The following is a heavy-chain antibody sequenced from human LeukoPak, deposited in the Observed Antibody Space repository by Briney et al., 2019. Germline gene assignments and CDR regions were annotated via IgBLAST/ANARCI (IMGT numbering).Heavy chain of an antibody. CDR2: ISSSSSYI. J-gene: IGHJ6*02. Sequence: PGGSLRLSCAASGFTFSSYSMNWVRQAPGKGLGWVSSISSSSSYIYYADSVKGRFTISRDNAKNSLYLQMNSLRAEDTAVYYCARDNCSGGSCYPLYYYGMDVWGQGTTVTVSS. CDR1: GFTFSSYS. CDR3: ARDNCSGGSCYPLYYYGMDV. V-gene: IGHV3-21*01. D-gene: IGHD2-15*01.